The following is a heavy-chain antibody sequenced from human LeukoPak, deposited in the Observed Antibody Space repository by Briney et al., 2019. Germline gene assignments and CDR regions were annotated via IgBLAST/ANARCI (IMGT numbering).Heavy chain of an antibody. CDR3: AREGFYDSSGQFDY. J-gene: IGHJ4*02. CDR2: IHYSGST. CDR1: GGSISSGGYY. D-gene: IGHD3-22*01. Sequence: PSETLSLTCTVSGGSISSGGYYWSWIRQHPGKGLEWIGYIHYSGSTYYNPSLKSRVTISVDTSKNEFSLKLRSVTAADTAVYYCAREGFYDSSGQFDYWGQGTPVTVSS. V-gene: IGHV4-31*03.